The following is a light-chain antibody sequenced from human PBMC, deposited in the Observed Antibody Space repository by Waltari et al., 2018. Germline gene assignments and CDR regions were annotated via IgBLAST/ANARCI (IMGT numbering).Light chain of an antibody. Sequence: DIQMTQSPSSLSASVGDRVTITCRASQDIRNALAWYQQKPGKAPKLLLYAASRLESGVPSRCSGGVSGTDYTLTITGLQPEDSATYYCQQFSGILWTFGQGTKVEIK. J-gene: IGKJ1*01. CDR3: QQFSGILWT. V-gene: IGKV1-NL1*01. CDR1: QDIRNA. CDR2: AAS.